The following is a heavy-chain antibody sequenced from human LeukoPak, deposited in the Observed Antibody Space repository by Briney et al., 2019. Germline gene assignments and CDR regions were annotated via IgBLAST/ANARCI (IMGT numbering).Heavy chain of an antibody. V-gene: IGHV3-64D*09. D-gene: IGHD2-2*01. Sequence: PGRSLRLSCSASGFTFSSYAMHWVRHAPGKGLEYVSAISSNGGSTYYADSVKGRFTISRDNSKNTLYLQVSSLRAEDTAVYYCVKGYCSSISCYGDYWGQGTLVTVSS. CDR1: GFTFSSYA. CDR3: VKGYCSSISCYGDY. J-gene: IGHJ4*02. CDR2: ISSNGGST.